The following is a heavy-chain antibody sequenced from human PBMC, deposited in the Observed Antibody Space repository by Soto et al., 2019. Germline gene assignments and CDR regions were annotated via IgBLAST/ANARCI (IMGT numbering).Heavy chain of an antibody. Sequence: QVQLVQSGAEVKKPGASVKVSCKASGYTFLSYGISWVRQAPGQGLEWMGWISAYNGHTNYAQKSQGRVSMTTDTSTSTAYMERRSLRSDDTAVYYWARGGKYCTNGVGSFYGMDVWGQGTTVTVSS. CDR1: GYTFLSYG. D-gene: IGHD2-8*01. V-gene: IGHV1-18*01. CDR2: ISAYNGHT. J-gene: IGHJ6*02. CDR3: ARGGKYCTNGVGSFYGMDV.